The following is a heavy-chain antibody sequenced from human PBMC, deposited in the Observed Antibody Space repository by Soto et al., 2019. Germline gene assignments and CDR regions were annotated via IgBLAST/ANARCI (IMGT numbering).Heavy chain of an antibody. J-gene: IGHJ4*02. V-gene: IGHV3-30-3*01. CDR1: GFTFSSYA. CDR3: ARAGVAVFDY. D-gene: IGHD6-19*01. Sequence: QVQLVESGGGVVQPGRSLRLSCAASGFTFSSYAMHWVRQAPGKGLEWVAVISYDGSNKYYADSVKGRFTISRDNSKNTLYLQMNSLRAEDTAVYYCARAGVAVFDYWGQGTLVTVSS. CDR2: ISYDGSNK.